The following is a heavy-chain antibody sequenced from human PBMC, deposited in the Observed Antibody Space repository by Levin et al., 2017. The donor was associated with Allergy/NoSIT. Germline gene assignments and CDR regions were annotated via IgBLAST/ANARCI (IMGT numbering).Heavy chain of an antibody. CDR2: IYYSGST. CDR1: GGSISSYY. V-gene: IGHV4-59*08. J-gene: IGHJ4*02. CDR3: ARRTDYYGSGSPEYYFDY. D-gene: IGHD3-10*01. Sequence: SETLSLTCTVSGGSISSYYWSWIRQPPGKGLEWIGYIYYSGSTNYNPSLKSRVTISVDTSKNQFSLKLSSVTAADTAVYYCARRTDYYGSGSPEYYFDYWGQGTLVTVSS.